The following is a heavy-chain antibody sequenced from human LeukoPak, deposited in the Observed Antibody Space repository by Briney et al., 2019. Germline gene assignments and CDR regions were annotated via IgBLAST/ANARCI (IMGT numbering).Heavy chain of an antibody. CDR2: IGFDGSDH. CDR3: AKPARTDYADY. Sequence: GGSLRLSCAASGFTFSNYGMHWARQAPGKGLEWVAFIGFDGSDHSYADSVKGRSTISRDNSKNTLYLQMNSLRAEDTAVYYCAKPARTDYADYWGQGTLVTVSS. CDR1: GFTFSNYG. J-gene: IGHJ4*02. V-gene: IGHV3-30*02. D-gene: IGHD1-14*01.